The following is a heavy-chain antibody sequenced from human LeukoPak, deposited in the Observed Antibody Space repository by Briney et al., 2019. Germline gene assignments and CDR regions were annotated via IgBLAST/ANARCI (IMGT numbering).Heavy chain of an antibody. J-gene: IGHJ4*02. V-gene: IGHV1-46*01. CDR1: GYTFTSYY. Sequence: ASVKVSCKASGYTFTSYYKHWVRQAPGQGLEWMGIVNPSDGSTSYAQKFQGRVTMTRDTSTSIVYMELSSLRSEDTAVYYCARRGYTYGYPDYWGQGTLVTVSS. D-gene: IGHD5-18*01. CDR2: VNPSDGST. CDR3: ARRGYTYGYPDY.